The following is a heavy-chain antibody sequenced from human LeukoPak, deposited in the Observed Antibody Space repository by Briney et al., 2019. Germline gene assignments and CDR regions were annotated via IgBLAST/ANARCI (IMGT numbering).Heavy chain of an antibody. CDR3: TRILAGSSGWYEGFDY. J-gene: IGHJ4*02. CDR2: ISSSGSII. Sequence: GGSLRLSCAASGFTFSSYEMNWVRQAPGKGLEWISYISSSGSIIHYADSMKGRFAISRDNANNLVWLQMNSLRAEDTAVYYCTRILAGSSGWYEGFDYWGQGTLVTVSS. CDR1: GFTFSSYE. D-gene: IGHD6-19*01. V-gene: IGHV3-48*03.